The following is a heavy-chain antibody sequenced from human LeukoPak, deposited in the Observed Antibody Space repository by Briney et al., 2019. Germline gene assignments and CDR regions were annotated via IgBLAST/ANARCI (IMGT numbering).Heavy chain of an antibody. CDR3: ARGREWELHSYYMDV. CDR2: IYYSGST. J-gene: IGHJ6*03. V-gene: IGHV4-39*07. CDR1: GGSISSSSYY. Sequence: SETLSLACTVSGGSISSSSYYWGWIRQPPGKGPEWIGSIYYSGSTYYNPSLKSRVTISVDTSKNQFSLKLSSVTAADTAVYYCARGREWELHSYYMDVWGKGTTVTVSS. D-gene: IGHD1-26*01.